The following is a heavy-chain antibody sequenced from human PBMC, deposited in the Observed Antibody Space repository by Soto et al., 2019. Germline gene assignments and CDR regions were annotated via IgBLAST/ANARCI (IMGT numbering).Heavy chain of an antibody. CDR1: GYTFTSYY. CDR2: INPSGGST. Sequence: ASVKVSCKASGYTFTSYYMHWVQQAPGQGLEWMGIINPSGGSTSYAQKFQGRVTMTRDTSTSTVYMELSSLRSEDTAVYYCAASYDSSGYYLPAAFDIWGQGTMVTVSS. D-gene: IGHD3-22*01. J-gene: IGHJ3*02. V-gene: IGHV1-46*01. CDR3: AASYDSSGYYLPAAFDI.